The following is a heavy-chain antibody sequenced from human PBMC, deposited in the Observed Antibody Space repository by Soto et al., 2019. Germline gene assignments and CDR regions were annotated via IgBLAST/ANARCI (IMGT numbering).Heavy chain of an antibody. CDR2: IWLDGSNK. V-gene: IGHV3-30*02. Sequence: GGSLRLSCAASGFTFSSYGMHWVRQAPGKGLEWVAVIWLDGSNKYYADSVKGRFTISRDNSKNTLYLQMNSLRAEDTSVYYCAKEGGLSGSYYISSSYYFDYWGQGTLVTVSS. CDR3: AKEGGLSGSYYISSSYYFDY. D-gene: IGHD1-26*01. CDR1: GFTFSSYG. J-gene: IGHJ4*02.